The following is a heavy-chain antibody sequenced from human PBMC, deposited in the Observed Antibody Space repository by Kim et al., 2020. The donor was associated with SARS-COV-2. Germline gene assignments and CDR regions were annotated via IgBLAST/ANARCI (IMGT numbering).Heavy chain of an antibody. CDR3: ARHGPSITMALDY. D-gene: IGHD3-10*01. V-gene: IGHV4-39*01. Sequence: CTPSLKSRVTISVDTSKNQFSLKLSSVTAADTAVYYCARHGPSITMALDYWGQGTLVTVSS. J-gene: IGHJ4*02.